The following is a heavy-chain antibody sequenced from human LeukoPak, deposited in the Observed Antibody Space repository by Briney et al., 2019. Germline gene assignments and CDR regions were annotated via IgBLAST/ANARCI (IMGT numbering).Heavy chain of an antibody. D-gene: IGHD5-12*01. J-gene: IGHJ3*02. CDR1: GFTFSSYW. CDR2: IKQDGSEK. CDR3: ARYSGYDDAFDI. V-gene: IGHV3-7*01. Sequence: GRSLRLSCAASGFTFSSYWMSWVRQAPGKGLEWVANIKQDGSEKYYVDSVKGRFTISRDNAKNSLYPQMNSLRAEDTAVYYCARYSGYDDAFDIWGQGTMVTVSS.